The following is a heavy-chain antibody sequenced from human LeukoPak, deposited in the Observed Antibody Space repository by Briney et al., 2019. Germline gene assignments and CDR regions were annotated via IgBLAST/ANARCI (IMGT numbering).Heavy chain of an antibody. CDR3: ARHRGVPGSSNYYYGMDV. CDR1: GGSISSYY. J-gene: IGHJ6*02. Sequence: SETLSLTCTVSGGSISSYYWSWIRQPPGKGLEWIGHIYYSGSTNYNPSLKSRVTISVGTSKNQFSLKLSSVTAADTAVYYCARHRGVPGSSNYYYGMDVWGQGTTVTVSS. CDR2: IYYSGST. D-gene: IGHD2-2*01. V-gene: IGHV4-59*08.